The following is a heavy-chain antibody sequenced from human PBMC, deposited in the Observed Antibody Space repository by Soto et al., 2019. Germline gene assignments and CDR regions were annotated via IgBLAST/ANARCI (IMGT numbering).Heavy chain of an antibody. D-gene: IGHD1-20*01. Sequence: SSETLSLTCTVSGGSVNSYYWSWIRQPAGKGLEWIGRLYTNENTNYNPSLRSRVTMSVDTSKNQFSLTLSSVTAADTAVYYCATYNSGHYYFAMDVWGHGTTVTVSS. CDR1: GGSVNSYY. J-gene: IGHJ6*02. V-gene: IGHV4-4*07. CDR3: ATYNSGHYYFAMDV. CDR2: LYTNENT.